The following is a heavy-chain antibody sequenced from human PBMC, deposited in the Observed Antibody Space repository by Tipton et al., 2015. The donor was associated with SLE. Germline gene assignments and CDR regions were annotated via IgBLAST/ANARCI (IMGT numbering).Heavy chain of an antibody. CDR3: SMSLDY. V-gene: IGHV3-7*01. CDR2: IKGDGSEK. CDR1: GFTFSRYS. Sequence: SLRLSCAASGFTFSRYSMNWVRQAPGKGLEWVANIKGDGSEKYYVDSVKGRFTISRDNARNSLYLQMNSLRDEDTAVYYCSMSLDYWGQGILITVSS. J-gene: IGHJ4*02.